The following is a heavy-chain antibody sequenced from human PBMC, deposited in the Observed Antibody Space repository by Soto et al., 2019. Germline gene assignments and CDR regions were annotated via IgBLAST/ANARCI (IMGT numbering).Heavy chain of an antibody. V-gene: IGHV3-33*01. D-gene: IGHD5-18*01. J-gene: IGHJ4*02. CDR1: GFTFSSYG. CDR3: AREMIQLWKQFDY. CDR2: IWYDGSNK. Sequence: QVQLVESGGGVVQPGRSLRLSCAASGFTFSSYGMHWVRQAPGKGLEWVAVIWYDGSNKYYADSVKGRFTISRDTSKNPLYLPMNSLRSEDTDVYYCAREMIQLWKQFDYWCQGTLVTVSS.